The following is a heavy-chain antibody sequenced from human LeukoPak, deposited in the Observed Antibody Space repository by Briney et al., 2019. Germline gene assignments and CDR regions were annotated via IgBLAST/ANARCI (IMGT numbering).Heavy chain of an antibody. D-gene: IGHD3-22*01. CDR1: GGSFSGYY. J-gene: IGHJ6*02. CDR3: ARGHDSSGSGMDV. CDR2: INHSGST. V-gene: IGHV4-34*01. Sequence: SETLSLTCAVYGGSFSGYYWSWIRQPPGKGQEWIWEINHSGSTNYNPSLKSRVTISVDTSKNQFSLKLSSVTAANTAVYYCARGHDSSGSGMDVWGQGTTATVSS.